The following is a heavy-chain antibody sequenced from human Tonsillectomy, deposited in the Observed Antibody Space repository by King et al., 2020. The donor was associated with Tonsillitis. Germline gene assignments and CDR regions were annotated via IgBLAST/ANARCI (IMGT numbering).Heavy chain of an antibody. V-gene: IGHV3-30-3*01. CDR2: ISYDGSDK. CDR3: ARDGGEYYFEY. D-gene: IGHD3-10*01. J-gene: IGHJ4*02. Sequence: VQLVESGGGVVQPGRSLRLSCAASGFTFSNFAIHWVRQAPGKGLEWVAFISYDGSDKYCADSVKGRLTISRDNSKNTLYLQMNSLRAEDTAVYYCARDGGEYYFEYWGQGTLVTVSS. CDR1: GFTFSNFA.